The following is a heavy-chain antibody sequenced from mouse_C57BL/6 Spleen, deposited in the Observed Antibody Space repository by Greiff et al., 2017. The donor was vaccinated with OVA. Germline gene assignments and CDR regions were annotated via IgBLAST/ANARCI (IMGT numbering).Heavy chain of an antibody. CDR2: IDPEDGET. D-gene: IGHD1-1*01. CDR3: ARSVYGSSYGWYFDV. V-gene: IGHV14-2*01. J-gene: IGHJ1*03. CDR1: GFNIKDYY. Sequence: EVKLQESGAELVKPGASVKLSCTASGFNIKDYYMHWVKQRTEQGLEWIGRIDPEDGETKYAPKFQGKATITADTSSNTAYLQLSSLTSEDTAVYYRARSVYGSSYGWYFDVWGTGTTVTVSS.